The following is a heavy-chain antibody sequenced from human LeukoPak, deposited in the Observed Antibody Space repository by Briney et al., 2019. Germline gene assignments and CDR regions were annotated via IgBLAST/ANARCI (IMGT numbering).Heavy chain of an antibody. Sequence: SETLSLTCAVYGGSFSGYYWSWIRQPPGKGLEWIGEINHSGSTNYNPSLKSRVTISVDTSKNQFSLKLSSVTAADTAVYYCTRGHPGVVRGTNWFDPWGQGTLVTVSS. V-gene: IGHV4-34*01. CDR1: GGSFSGYY. D-gene: IGHD3-10*01. CDR2: INHSGST. J-gene: IGHJ5*02. CDR3: TRGHPGVVRGTNWFDP.